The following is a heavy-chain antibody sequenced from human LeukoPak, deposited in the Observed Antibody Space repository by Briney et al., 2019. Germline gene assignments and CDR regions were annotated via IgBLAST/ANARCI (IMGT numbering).Heavy chain of an antibody. CDR2: MNPNSGNT. J-gene: IGHJ4*02. CDR1: GYTFTSYD. Sequence: GASVKVSCKASGYTFTSYDINWVRQATGQGLEWMGWMNPNSGNTAYARKFQGRVTISRNTSISTVYMEVSSLRSEDTAVYYCAREDYYDSGSNDYWGQGTLVTVSS. V-gene: IGHV1-8*01. D-gene: IGHD3-22*01. CDR3: AREDYYDSGSNDY.